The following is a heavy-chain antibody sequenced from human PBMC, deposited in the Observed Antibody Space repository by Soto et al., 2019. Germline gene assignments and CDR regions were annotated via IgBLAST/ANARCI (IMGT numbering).Heavy chain of an antibody. V-gene: IGHV4-31*03. Sequence: SETLSLTCTVSGGSISSGGYYWSWIRQHPGKGLEWIGYIYYSGSTYYNPSLKSRVTTSVDTSKNQFSLKLSSVTAADTAVYYCASCRRLLWFGELCSGWFDPWGQGTLVTVSS. CDR1: GGSISSGGYY. CDR2: IYYSGST. D-gene: IGHD3-10*01. CDR3: ASCRRLLWFGELCSGWFDP. J-gene: IGHJ5*02.